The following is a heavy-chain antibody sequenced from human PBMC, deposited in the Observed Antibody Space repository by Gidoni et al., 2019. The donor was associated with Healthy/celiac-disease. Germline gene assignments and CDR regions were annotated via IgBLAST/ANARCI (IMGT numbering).Heavy chain of an antibody. CDR2: ISSSSSYI. Sequence: EVQLVESGGGLVKPGGSLRLSCAASGFTFSSYSMNWVRQAPGKGLEWVSSISSSSSYIYYADSVKGRFTISRDNAKNSLYLQMNSLRAEDTAVYYCAREGVSSSWFDYWGQGTLVTVSS. D-gene: IGHD6-13*01. CDR3: AREGVSSSWFDY. J-gene: IGHJ4*02. CDR1: GFTFSSYS. V-gene: IGHV3-21*01.